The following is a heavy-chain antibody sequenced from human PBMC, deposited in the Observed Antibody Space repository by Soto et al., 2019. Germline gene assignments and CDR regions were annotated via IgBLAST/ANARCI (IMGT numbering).Heavy chain of an antibody. CDR3: ARQLERRVGAASH. CDR2: ISPSGDVT. J-gene: IGHJ4*02. D-gene: IGHD1-26*01. Sequence: QVQLAESGGGLVKSGGSLTLSCSTSGFFSTDYFMSWIRQAPGKGLEWVSYISPSGDVTHYADSVKGRFTISRDNTKNSLFLQMSSLRDDDTAVYYCARQLERRVGAASHWGQGTRVSVSS. V-gene: IGHV3-11*01. CDR1: GFFSTDYF.